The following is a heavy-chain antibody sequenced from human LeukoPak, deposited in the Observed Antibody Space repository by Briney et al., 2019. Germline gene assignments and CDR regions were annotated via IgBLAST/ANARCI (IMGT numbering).Heavy chain of an antibody. CDR3: ARYYYDSSGPY. Sequence: PSETLSLTCAVYGGSFNGYYWSWIRQPPGKGLEWIGEINHSGSTNYNPSLKSRVTISVDTSKNQFSLKLSSVTAADTAVYYCARYYYDSSGPYWGQGTLVTVSS. CDR2: INHSGST. J-gene: IGHJ4*02. CDR1: GGSFNGYY. V-gene: IGHV4-34*01. D-gene: IGHD3-22*01.